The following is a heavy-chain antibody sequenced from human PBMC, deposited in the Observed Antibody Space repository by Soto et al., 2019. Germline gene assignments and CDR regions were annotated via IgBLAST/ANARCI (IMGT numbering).Heavy chain of an antibody. CDR3: ARDGASF. J-gene: IGHJ4*02. CDR1: GFTVSSNY. CDR2: IYSGGST. D-gene: IGHD3-16*01. V-gene: IGHV3-53*05. Sequence: GGSLRLSCAASGFTVSSNYMSWVRQAPGKGLEWVSLIYSGGSTYYADSVKGRFTISRDNSMHTLYLQMNNLRADDTAVYYCARDGASFWGQGTPVTVSS.